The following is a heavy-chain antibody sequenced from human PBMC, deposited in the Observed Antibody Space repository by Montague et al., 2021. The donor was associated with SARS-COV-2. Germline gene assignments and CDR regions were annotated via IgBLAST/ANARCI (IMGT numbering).Heavy chain of an antibody. Sequence: SETLSLTCAVSGGSISSSNWWSWVRKPPGKGLEWIGEIYHSGSTNYNPSLKSRVTISVDNSKNQFSLKLSSVTAADTAVYYCARVHPLWFGELLLDYYYSYGMDVWGQGTLVTVSS. J-gene: IGHJ6*02. CDR1: GGSISSSNW. CDR2: IYHSGST. CDR3: ARVHPLWFGELLLDYYYSYGMDV. V-gene: IGHV4-4*02. D-gene: IGHD3-10*01.